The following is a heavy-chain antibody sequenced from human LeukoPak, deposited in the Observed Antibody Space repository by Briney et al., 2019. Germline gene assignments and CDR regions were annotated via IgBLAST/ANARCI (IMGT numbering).Heavy chain of an antibody. CDR2: ISGSGGST. V-gene: IGHV3-23*01. Sequence: PGGSLRLSCAASGFTFRSYAMSWVRQAPGKGLEWVSAISGSGGSTYYADSVKGRFTISRDNSKNTLYLQMNSLRAEDTAVYYCAKGSGYSYAYSVDYWGQGTLVTVSS. J-gene: IGHJ4*02. D-gene: IGHD5-18*01. CDR3: AKGSGYSYAYSVDY. CDR1: GFTFRSYA.